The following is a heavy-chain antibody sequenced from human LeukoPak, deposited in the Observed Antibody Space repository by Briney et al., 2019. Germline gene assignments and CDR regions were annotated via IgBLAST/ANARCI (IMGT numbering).Heavy chain of an antibody. CDR1: GYSISSGYY. V-gene: IGHV4-38-2*01. D-gene: IGHD5-24*01. CDR2: IYHSGST. CDR3: ARLGGDGYNRDFDY. J-gene: IGHJ4*02. Sequence: PSETLSLTCAVSGYSISSGYYWGWIRQPPGKGLEWIGSIYHSGSTYYNPSLKSRVTISVDTSKNQFSLKLSPVTAADTAVYYCARLGGDGYNRDFDYWGQGTLVTVSS.